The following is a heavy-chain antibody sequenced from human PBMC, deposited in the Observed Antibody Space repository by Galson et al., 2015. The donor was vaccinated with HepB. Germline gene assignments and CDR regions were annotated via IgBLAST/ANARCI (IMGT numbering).Heavy chain of an antibody. J-gene: IGHJ6*02. CDR3: ARRNGGNWKARYGMDV. Sequence: QSGAEVKKPGESLRISCKGSGYSFTSYWISWVRQMPGKGLEWMGRIDPSDSYTNYSPSFQGHVTISADKSISTAYLQWSSLKASDTAMYYCARRNGGNWKARYGMDVWGQGTTVTVSS. CDR1: GYSFTSYW. D-gene: IGHD4-23*01. CDR2: IDPSDSYT. V-gene: IGHV5-10-1*01.